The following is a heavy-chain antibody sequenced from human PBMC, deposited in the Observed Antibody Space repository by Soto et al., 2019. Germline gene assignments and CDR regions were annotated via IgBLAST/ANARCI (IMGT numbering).Heavy chain of an antibody. CDR2: INSDGSST. CDR3: AIRASYYDSSGYFDY. J-gene: IGHJ4*02. D-gene: IGHD3-22*01. CDR1: GFTFSSYW. V-gene: IGHV3-74*01. Sequence: EVQLVESGGGLVQPGGSLRLSCAASGFTFSSYWMHWVRQAPGKGLVWVSRINSDGSSTSYADSVKGRFTISRDNAKNTRNLQMSSLRAEDTAVYYCAIRASYYDSSGYFDYWCQGTLVTVSS.